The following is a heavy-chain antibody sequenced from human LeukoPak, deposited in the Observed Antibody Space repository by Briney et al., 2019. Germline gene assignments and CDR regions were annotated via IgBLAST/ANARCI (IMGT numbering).Heavy chain of an antibody. CDR1: GGSISSSSYY. CDR2: IYYSGST. Sequence: SETLSLTCTVSGGSISSSSYYWGWIRQPPGKGLEWIGSIYYSGSTYYNPSLKSRVTISVDTSKNQFSLKLSSVTAADTAVYYCARGIMRSNMDVWGKGTTVTVSS. V-gene: IGHV4-39*07. CDR3: ARGIMRSNMDV. J-gene: IGHJ6*03.